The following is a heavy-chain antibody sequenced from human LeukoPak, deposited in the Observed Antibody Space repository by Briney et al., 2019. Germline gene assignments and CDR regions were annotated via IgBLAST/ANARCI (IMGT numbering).Heavy chain of an antibody. CDR1: GFTFDDYA. J-gene: IGHJ4*02. D-gene: IGHD3-22*01. V-gene: IGHV3-9*01. CDR3: AKEAESSDYYGPIDY. Sequence: GGSLRLSCAASGFTFDDYAMHWVRQAPGKGLEWVSGISWNSGSIGYADSVKGRFTISRDNAKNSLYLQMNSLRAEDTALYYCAKEAESSDYYGPIDYWGQGTLVTVSS. CDR2: ISWNSGSI.